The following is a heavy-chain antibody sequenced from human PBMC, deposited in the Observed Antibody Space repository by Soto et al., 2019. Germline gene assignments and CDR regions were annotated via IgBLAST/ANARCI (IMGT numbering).Heavy chain of an antibody. V-gene: IGHV3-23*01. Sequence: GGSLRLSCAASGFTFSSYAMSWVRQAPGKGLEWVSAISGSGGSTYYADSVKGRFTISRDNSKNTLYLQMNSLRAEDTAVYYCAKVLRFLEWLPSPYYYYYYGMDVWGQGTTVTVSS. D-gene: IGHD3-3*01. CDR1: GFTFSSYA. CDR3: AKVLRFLEWLPSPYYYYYYGMDV. CDR2: ISGSGGST. J-gene: IGHJ6*02.